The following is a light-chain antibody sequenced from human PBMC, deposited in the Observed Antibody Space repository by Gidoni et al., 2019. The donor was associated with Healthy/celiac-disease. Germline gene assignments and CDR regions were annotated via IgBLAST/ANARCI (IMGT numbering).Light chain of an antibody. V-gene: IGKV3-15*01. CDR2: GAS. CDR3: QQYNNWXXXT. Sequence: EIVMTQSPATRSVSPGERATLSCRASQSVSSNLAWYQQKPGQAPRLLIYGASTRATGIPARFSGSGSGTEFTLTISSLQYEDFAVYYCQQYNNWXXXTFGQXTKLE. J-gene: IGKJ2*01. CDR1: QSVSSN.